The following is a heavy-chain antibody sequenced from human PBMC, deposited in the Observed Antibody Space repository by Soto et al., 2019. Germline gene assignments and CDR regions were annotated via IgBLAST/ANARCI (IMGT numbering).Heavy chain of an antibody. V-gene: IGHV3-66*01. CDR1: GLSVSSKY. CDR2: IYSGGST. Sequence: GPRRLYCAVSGLSVSSKYMSWVRQAPGKGLEWVSVIYSGGSTYYADSVKGRFTISRDNSKNTLYLQMNSLRAEDTAVYYCARFGAATVAFDIWGQGTMVTVSS. D-gene: IGHD4-17*01. CDR3: ARFGAATVAFDI. J-gene: IGHJ3*02.